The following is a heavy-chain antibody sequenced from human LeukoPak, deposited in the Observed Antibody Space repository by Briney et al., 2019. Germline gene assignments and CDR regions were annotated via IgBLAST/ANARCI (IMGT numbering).Heavy chain of an antibody. CDR2: IYYSGST. CDR3: ASELVPAAIAPENWFDP. V-gene: IGHV4-61*08. Sequence: SETLSLTCTVSGGSISSGDYYWSWIRQPPGKGLEWIGYIYYSGSTNYNPSLKSRVTISVDTSKNQFSLKLSSVTAADTAVYYCASELVPAAIAPENWFDPWGQGTLVTVSS. CDR1: GGSISSGDYY. D-gene: IGHD2-2*02. J-gene: IGHJ5*02.